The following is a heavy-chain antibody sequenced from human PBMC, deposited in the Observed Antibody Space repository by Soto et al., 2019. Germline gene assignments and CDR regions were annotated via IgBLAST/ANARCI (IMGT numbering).Heavy chain of an antibody. V-gene: IGHV1-46*01. CDR3: ARGGRHSDYYYYYGMDV. Sequence: GASVKVSCKAFGYTFTIYYIHWVRQAPGQGLEWMGVINTSGGSPTYAQKFQDRVTMTRDTSTSTVYMEPSSLRSEDTAVYYCARGGRHSDYYYYYGMDVWGQGTTVTVSS. CDR1: GYTFTIYY. D-gene: IGHD6-25*01. J-gene: IGHJ6*02. CDR2: INTSGGSP.